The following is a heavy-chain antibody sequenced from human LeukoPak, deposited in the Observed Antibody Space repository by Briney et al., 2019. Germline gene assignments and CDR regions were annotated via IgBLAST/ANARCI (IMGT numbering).Heavy chain of an antibody. CDR3: ARTTSMTASGYDY. CDR1: GYAFTNYH. CDR2: INPDTGDK. Sequence: ASVKVSCKASGYAFTNYHINWVRQASGQGLEWMTWINPDTGDKGYARKFQDRVTITTDTSISTAYMELSSLSSEDTAVYFCARTTSMTASGYDYWGQGTLVTVSS. V-gene: IGHV1-8*03. J-gene: IGHJ4*02. D-gene: IGHD2-21*02.